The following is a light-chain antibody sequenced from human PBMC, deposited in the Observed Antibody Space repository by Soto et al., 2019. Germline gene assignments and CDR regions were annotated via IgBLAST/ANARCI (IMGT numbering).Light chain of an antibody. Sequence: DIQMTQSPSSLSASIGDRVTITCRAGQCISNYLNWYRQKPGKAPELLIYGAFSLQSGVPSRFSGSGSGTDFTLTISSLQPEDVAAYYCQQSYITPYTFAQGTKLEIK. CDR2: GAF. CDR1: QCISNY. CDR3: QQSYITPYT. J-gene: IGKJ2*01. V-gene: IGKV1-39*01.